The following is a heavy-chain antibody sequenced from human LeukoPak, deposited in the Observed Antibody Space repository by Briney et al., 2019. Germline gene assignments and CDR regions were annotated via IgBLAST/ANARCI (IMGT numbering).Heavy chain of an antibody. D-gene: IGHD2-2*01. CDR1: GFTFSNYA. CDR3: ARDRQYCTTTSCYRGDAFDI. V-gene: IGHV3-30-3*01. J-gene: IGHJ3*02. CDR2: ISYDGSDK. Sequence: GGSLRLSCAASGFTFSNYAIHWVRQAPGKGLEWVAVISYDGSDKYYADSVKGRFTISRDNSKNTLYVQMNSLRAGDTAVYYCARDRQYCTTTSCYRGDAFDIWGQGTMVTVSS.